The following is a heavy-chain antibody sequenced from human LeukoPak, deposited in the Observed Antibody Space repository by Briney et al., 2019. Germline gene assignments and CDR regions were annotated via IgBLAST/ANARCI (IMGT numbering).Heavy chain of an antibody. V-gene: IGHV4-31*03. CDR1: GGSISSGGYY. J-gene: IGHJ4*02. D-gene: IGHD5-18*01. CDR2: IYYTGRT. CDR3: ASAPLGNSFGYMAY. Sequence: SETLSLTCTVSGGSISSGGYYWNWIRQLPTEGLEWIGHIYYTGRTTYNPFVKSRVSISADTSKNQFSMKLNSVTAADTAVYFCASAPLGNSFGYMAYWGQGALVTVSS.